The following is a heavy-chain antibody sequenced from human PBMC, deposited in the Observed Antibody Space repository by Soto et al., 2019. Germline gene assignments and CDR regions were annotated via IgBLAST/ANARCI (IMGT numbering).Heavy chain of an antibody. CDR2: ISGNSGTT. CDR1: GFNFSNYA. Sequence: EVQLLESGGDFKQPGGSLRLSCEGSGFNFSNYALNWVRQAPGKRLEWVSVISGNSGTTYYAASVKGRFTISRDNSKKPLYLQMNSLRADDTAVYHFSKGRAITVFGVITPFDSWGQGTLVTVSS. V-gene: IGHV3-23*01. J-gene: IGHJ4*02. D-gene: IGHD3-3*01. CDR3: SKGRAITVFGVITPFDS.